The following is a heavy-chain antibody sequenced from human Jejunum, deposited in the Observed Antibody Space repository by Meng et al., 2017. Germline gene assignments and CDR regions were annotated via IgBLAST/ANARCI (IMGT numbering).Heavy chain of an antibody. D-gene: IGHD2-2*01. CDR1: GYTFTDYY. CDR3: VRDVTRGGY. V-gene: IGHV1-2*02. J-gene: IGHJ4*02. CDR2: ISSNGAGT. Sequence: ASVKVSCKASGYTFTDYYMHWVRQAPGQGLEWMGWISSNGAGTNYAQKFQGRVTMTRDTSISTAYMELSSLRSDDTAMYYCVRDVTRGGYWGQGTLVT.